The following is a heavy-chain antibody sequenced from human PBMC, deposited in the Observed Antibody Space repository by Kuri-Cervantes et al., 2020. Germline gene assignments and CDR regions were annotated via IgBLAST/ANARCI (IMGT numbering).Heavy chain of an antibody. CDR2: IYHSGST. CDR3: ARGPVAGSSSAFDI. Sequence: SETLSLTCTVSGYSISSGYYWGWIRQPPGKGLEWIGSIYHSGSTNYNPSLKSRVTISVDKSKNQFSLKLSSVTAADTAVYYCARGPVAGSSSAFDIWGQGTMVTVSS. V-gene: IGHV4-38-2*02. CDR1: GYSISSGYY. D-gene: IGHD6-19*01. J-gene: IGHJ3*02.